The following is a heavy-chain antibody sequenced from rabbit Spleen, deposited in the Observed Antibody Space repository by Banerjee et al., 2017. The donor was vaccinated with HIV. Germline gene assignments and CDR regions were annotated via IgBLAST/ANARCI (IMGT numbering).Heavy chain of an antibody. CDR1: GFDLSSYYY. Sequence: QSLEESGGDLVKPGASLTLTCTASGFDLSSYYYMCWVRQAPGKGLEVIACIYSSNNLYYATWAKGRFTVSKTSSTTVTLQMTSLTAADTARYFCARDLTSAIGWNFNLWGPGTLVTVS. V-gene: IGHV1S40*01. CDR3: ARDLTSAIGWNFNL. J-gene: IGHJ4*01. CDR2: IYSSNNL. D-gene: IGHD1-1*01.